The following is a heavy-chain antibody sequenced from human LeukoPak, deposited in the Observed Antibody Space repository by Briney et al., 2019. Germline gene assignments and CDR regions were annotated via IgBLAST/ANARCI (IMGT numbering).Heavy chain of an antibody. CDR1: GFTFSSYA. D-gene: IGHD5-12*01. CDR2: ISGSGGST. Sequence: GGSLRLSCAASGFTFSSYAMSWVHQAPGKGLEWVSAISGSGGSTYYADSVKGRFTISRDNSKNTLYLQMNSLRAEDTAVYYCARDGERVSVDIVATTPGYWGQGTLVTVSS. J-gene: IGHJ4*02. CDR3: ARDGERVSVDIVATTPGY. V-gene: IGHV3-23*01.